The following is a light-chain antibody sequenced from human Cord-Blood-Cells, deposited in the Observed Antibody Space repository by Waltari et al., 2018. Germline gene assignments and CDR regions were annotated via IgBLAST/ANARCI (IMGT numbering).Light chain of an antibody. J-gene: IGLJ3*02. CDR1: SGHSHYQ. CDR2: VGTGGIVG. CDR3: GADHGSGSNFVWV. V-gene: IGLV9-49*01. Sequence: QPVLTQPPSASASLGASVTLTSTLSSGHSHYQVDWYQQGPGKGPRFVMRVGTGGIVGSKGDGIPDRFSVLGSGMNRYLTIKNIQEEDESDYHCGADHGSGSNFVWVFGGGTKLTVL.